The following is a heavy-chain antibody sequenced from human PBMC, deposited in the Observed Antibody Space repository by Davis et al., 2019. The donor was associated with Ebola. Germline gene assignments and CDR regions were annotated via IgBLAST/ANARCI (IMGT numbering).Heavy chain of an antibody. V-gene: IGHV4-34*01. CDR1: GGSFSGYY. CDR3: ARGGERYSYGSRRAFYI. D-gene: IGHD5-18*01. CDR2: INHSGST. Sequence: PSETLSLTCAVYGGSFSGYYWSWIRQPPGKGLEWIGKINHSGSTNYNPSLKSRVTISVDTSKNQFSLKLSSVTAADTAVYYRARGGERYSYGSRRAFYIWGQGTMGNVSS. J-gene: IGHJ3*02.